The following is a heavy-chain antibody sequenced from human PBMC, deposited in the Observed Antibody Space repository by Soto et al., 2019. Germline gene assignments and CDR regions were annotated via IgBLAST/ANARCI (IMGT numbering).Heavy chain of an antibody. CDR3: AKIRQTFYYYGMDV. V-gene: IGHV3-30*18. CDR2: ISYDGSNK. CDR1: GFTFSSYG. Sequence: SGGSLRLSCAASGFTFSSYGIHWVRQAPGKGLEWVAVISYDGSNKYYADSVRGRFTISRDNSKNTLYLQMNSLRTEDTAVYYCAKIRQTFYYYGMDVWGQGTTVTVSS. J-gene: IGHJ6*02. D-gene: IGHD3-16*01.